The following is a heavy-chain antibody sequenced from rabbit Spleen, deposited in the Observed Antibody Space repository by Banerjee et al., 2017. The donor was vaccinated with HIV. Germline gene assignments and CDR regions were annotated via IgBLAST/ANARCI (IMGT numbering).Heavy chain of an antibody. V-gene: IGHV1S40*01. Sequence: QSLEESGGDLVQPEGSLTLTCTPSGFSFSSAYDMCWVRQAPGKGLEWIACIYTGSGSTYYASWAKVRFTISKTSSTTVTLQMTSLTAADTATYFCARDLPSVVGWNFNLWGPGILVTVS. CDR3: ARDLPSVVGWNFNL. CDR2: IYTGSGST. J-gene: IGHJ4*01. CDR1: GFSFSSAYD. D-gene: IGHD1-1*01.